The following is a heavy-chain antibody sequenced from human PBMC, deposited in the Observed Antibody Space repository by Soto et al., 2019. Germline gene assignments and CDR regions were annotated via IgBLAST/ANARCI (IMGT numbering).Heavy chain of an antibody. J-gene: IGHJ5*02. D-gene: IGHD2-2*01. Sequence: SETLSLTCAVSSASISSNHWWSWVRQPPGKGLEWIGEIHHTGGTNDNPSLKSRVTISLDKPKKQFSLKLSSVTAADTAVYYCARHNPRHIVVPRFDPWGQGTLVTVSS. CDR1: SASISSNHW. V-gene: IGHV4-4*02. CDR3: ARHNPRHIVVPRFDP. CDR2: IHHTGGT.